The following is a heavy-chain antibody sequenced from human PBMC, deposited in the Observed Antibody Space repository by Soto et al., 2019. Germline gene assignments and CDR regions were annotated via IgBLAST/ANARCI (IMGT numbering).Heavy chain of an antibody. J-gene: IGHJ6*02. CDR2: IWYDGSNK. V-gene: IGHV3-33*01. CDR1: GFTFSSYG. Sequence: QVQLVESGGGVVQPGRSLRLSCAASGFTFSSYGMHWVRQAPGKGLEWVAVIWYDGSNKYYADSVKGRFTISRDNSKNALYLQMNSLRAEGTAVYYCARASYYYYGMDVWGQGTTVTVSS. CDR3: ARASYYYYGMDV.